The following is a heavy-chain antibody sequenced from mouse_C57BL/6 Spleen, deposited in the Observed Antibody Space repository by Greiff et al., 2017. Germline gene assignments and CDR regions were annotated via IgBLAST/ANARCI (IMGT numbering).Heavy chain of an antibody. CDR3: ARWDYSNLDY. V-gene: IGHV1-9*01. CDR1: GYTFTGYW. Sequence: QVQLQQSGAELMKPGASVKLSCKATGYTFTGYWIEWVKQRPGHGLEWIGEILPGSGNTNYNEKFKGKATFTANTSSNTAYMQLSSLTTEDSASYYCARWDYSNLDYWGQGTTLTVSS. J-gene: IGHJ2*01. D-gene: IGHD2-5*01. CDR2: ILPGSGNT.